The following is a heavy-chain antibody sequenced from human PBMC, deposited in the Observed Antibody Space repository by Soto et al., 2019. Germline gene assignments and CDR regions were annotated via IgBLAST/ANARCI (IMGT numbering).Heavy chain of an antibody. J-gene: IGHJ3*02. CDR1: GGSVSSGSYY. Sequence: SETLSLTCTVSGGSVSSGSYYWSWIRQPPGKGLEWIGYIYYSGNTNYNPSLKSRVTISVDTSKNQFSLKLSSVTAADTAVYYCARGGVRGSDAFDIWGQGTMVTVSS. D-gene: IGHD3-10*01. CDR2: IYYSGNT. CDR3: ARGGVRGSDAFDI. V-gene: IGHV4-61*01.